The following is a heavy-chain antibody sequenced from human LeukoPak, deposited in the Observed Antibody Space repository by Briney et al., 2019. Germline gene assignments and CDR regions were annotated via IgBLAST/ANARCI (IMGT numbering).Heavy chain of an antibody. CDR2: IYTSGST. V-gene: IGHV4-4*07. CDR1: GGSISSYY. CDR3: ARAQTYGDSRLLLDY. D-gene: IGHD2-21*02. Sequence: SETLSLTCTVSGGSISSYYWSWIRQPAGKGLEWIGRIYTSGSTNYNPSLKSRVTMSVDTSKNQFSLKLSSVTAADTALYYCARAQTYGDSRLLLDYWGQGTLVTVSS. J-gene: IGHJ4*02.